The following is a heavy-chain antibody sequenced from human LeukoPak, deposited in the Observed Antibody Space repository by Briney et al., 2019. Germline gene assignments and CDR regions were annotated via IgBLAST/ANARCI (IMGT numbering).Heavy chain of an antibody. CDR1: GSKFNSYW. CDR3: ARPNISSYYDSRGYDAFDV. D-gene: IGHD3-22*01. V-gene: IGHV5-51*01. J-gene: IGHJ3*01. Sequence: GEALNFSCKGAGSKFNSYWNAWRRQMPGRGVEWMGIIYHDDSDTRYSPSFQGQVTISADKSVSIAYLQWSSLKDSDTAMYYCARPNISSYYDSRGYDAFDVWGQGTMVIVSS. CDR2: IYHDDSDT.